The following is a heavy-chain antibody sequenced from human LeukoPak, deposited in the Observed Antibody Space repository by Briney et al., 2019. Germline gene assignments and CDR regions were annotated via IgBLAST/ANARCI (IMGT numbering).Heavy chain of an antibody. J-gene: IGHJ3*02. CDR1: GFSISSGYY. Sequence: SETLSLTCTVSGFSISSGYYWGWIRQPPGKGLEWIGTIYHSGSTYYNPSLKSRVTISVDTSKNQFSLKLSSVTAADTAVYYCARPIMYYYDSSGFGAFDIWGQGTMVTVSS. V-gene: IGHV4-38-2*02. CDR3: ARPIMYYYDSSGFGAFDI. D-gene: IGHD3-22*01. CDR2: IYHSGST.